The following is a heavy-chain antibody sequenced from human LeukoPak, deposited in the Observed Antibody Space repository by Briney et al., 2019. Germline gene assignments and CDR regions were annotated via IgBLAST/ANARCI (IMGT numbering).Heavy chain of an antibody. Sequence: SETLSLTCTVSGGSISSGDYYWSWIRQPPGKGLEWIGYIYYSGSTNYNPSLKSRVTMSVDTSKNQFSLKLSSVTAADTAVYYCARGSGNYDFWSGYYSARKYYYYGMDVWGQGTTVTVSS. D-gene: IGHD3-3*01. V-gene: IGHV4-61*08. CDR1: GGSISSGDYY. J-gene: IGHJ6*02. CDR3: ARGSGNYDFWSGYYSARKYYYYGMDV. CDR2: IYYSGST.